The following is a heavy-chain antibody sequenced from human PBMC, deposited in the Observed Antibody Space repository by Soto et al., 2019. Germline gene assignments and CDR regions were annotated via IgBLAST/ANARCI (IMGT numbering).Heavy chain of an antibody. J-gene: IGHJ4*02. CDR1: GFSLSTSGMR. V-gene: IGHV2-70*04. Sequence: SGPTLVNPTQTLTLTCNFSGFSLSTSGMRVGWIRQPPGKALEWLARIDWDDDKFYSTSLKTRLTISKDTSKNQVVLTMTNMDPVDTATYYCARNYITGFAYWGQGTLVTVSS. CDR2: IDWDDDK. D-gene: IGHD2-8*02. CDR3: ARNYITGFAY.